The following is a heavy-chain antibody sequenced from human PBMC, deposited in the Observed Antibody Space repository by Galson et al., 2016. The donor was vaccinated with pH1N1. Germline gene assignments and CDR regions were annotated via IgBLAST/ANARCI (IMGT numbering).Heavy chain of an antibody. CDR1: GATFNSYG. D-gene: IGHD6-6*01. CDR3: ATFSSSSSWRSLDV. Sequence: SVKVSCKASGATFNSYGIHWVRQAPGKGLEWMGDINPVFGTTNYAQRFQDRVTITAHDMELSGLRSEDTAIYYCATFSSSSSWRSLDVWGQGTMVTVSS. J-gene: IGHJ3*01. CDR2: INPVFGTT. V-gene: IGHV1-69*13.